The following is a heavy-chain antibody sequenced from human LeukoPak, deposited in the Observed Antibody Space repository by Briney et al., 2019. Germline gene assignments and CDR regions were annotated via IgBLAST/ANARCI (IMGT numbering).Heavy chain of an antibody. J-gene: IGHJ4*02. CDR2: ISSSSVYI. V-gene: IGHV3-21*04. CDR1: GFTFSSYS. CDR3: AKPRGLTIVGAHFDY. Sequence: GGSLRLSCAASGFTFSSYSMNWVRQAPGKGLEWVSSISSSSVYIYYADSVKGRFTISRDNAKNSLYLQMNSLRAEDTALYYCAKPRGLTIVGAHFDYWGQGTLVTVSS. D-gene: IGHD1-26*01.